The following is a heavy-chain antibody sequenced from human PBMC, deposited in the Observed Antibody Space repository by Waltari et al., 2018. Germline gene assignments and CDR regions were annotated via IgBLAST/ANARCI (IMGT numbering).Heavy chain of an antibody. J-gene: IGHJ4*02. CDR2: MNPNSGNT. Sequence: QVQLVQSGAEVKKPGASVKVSCKAYGYTFTSYDIHWVRQATGQGLEWMGWMNPNSGNTGYAQKFQGRVTMTRNTSISTAYMELSSLRSEDTAVYYCARGARITIFGVVIRNDYWGQGTLVTVSS. V-gene: IGHV1-8*01. CDR1: GYTFTSYD. CDR3: ARGARITIFGVVIRNDY. D-gene: IGHD3-3*01.